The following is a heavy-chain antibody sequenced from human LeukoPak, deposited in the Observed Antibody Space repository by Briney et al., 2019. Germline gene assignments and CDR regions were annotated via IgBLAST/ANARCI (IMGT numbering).Heavy chain of an antibody. J-gene: IGHJ6*03. CDR3: ARARYETRIWPKSRYDYYHYMDV. CDR2: ISHDGGDK. V-gene: IGHV3-30*03. Sequence: SCKASGYTFTGYYMHWVRQAPGKGLEWVAVISHDGGDKYYADSVKGRFTISRDNSKNTMYLQMNSLRVDDTAVYYCARARYETRIWPKSRYDYYHYMDVWGKGTTVTVSS. CDR1: GYTFTGYY. D-gene: IGHD3-3*01.